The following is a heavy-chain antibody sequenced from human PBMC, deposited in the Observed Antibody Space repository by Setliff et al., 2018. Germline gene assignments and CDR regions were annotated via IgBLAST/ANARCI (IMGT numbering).Heavy chain of an antibody. CDR3: ARDGAYCSGGSCYSFDY. V-gene: IGHV1-69*13. Sequence: SVKVSCKASGGTFRTDGFNWVRQAPGQGPEWMGRIIPVFGTPNYAQKFQDRVTITAGVSTSTAYMELSSLRSDDTAVYYCARDGAYCSGGSCYSFDYWGKGTPVAVSS. D-gene: IGHD2-15*01. J-gene: IGHJ4*02. CDR2: IIPVFGTP. CDR1: GGTFRTDG.